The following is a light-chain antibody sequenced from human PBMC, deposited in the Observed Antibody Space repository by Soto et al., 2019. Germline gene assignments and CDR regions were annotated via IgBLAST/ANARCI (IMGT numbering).Light chain of an antibody. CDR3: QSYDNSLSGSRV. V-gene: IGLV1-40*01. CDR2: ANS. Sequence: QSVLTQPPSVSGAPGQRVTISCTGSSSNIGAGYDVHWYQQLPGTAPKLLIYANSNRPSGVPDRFSGSKSGTSASLAITGLQAGDEADYYCQSYDNSLSGSRVFGTGTKLTVL. CDR1: SSNIGAGYD. J-gene: IGLJ1*01.